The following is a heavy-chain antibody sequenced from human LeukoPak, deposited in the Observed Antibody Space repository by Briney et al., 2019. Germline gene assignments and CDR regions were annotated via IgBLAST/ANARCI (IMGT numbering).Heavy chain of an antibody. CDR3: ARDQGSSWYRALDI. D-gene: IGHD6-13*01. J-gene: IGHJ3*02. CDR2: IYTSGST. CDR1: GGSISSYY. Sequence: PSETLSLTCTVSGGSISSYYWSWIRQPAGKGLEWIGRIYTSGSTNYNPSLKSRVTMSVDTSKNQFSLKLSSVTAADTAVYYCARDQGSSWYRALDIWGQGTMVTVSS. V-gene: IGHV4-4*07.